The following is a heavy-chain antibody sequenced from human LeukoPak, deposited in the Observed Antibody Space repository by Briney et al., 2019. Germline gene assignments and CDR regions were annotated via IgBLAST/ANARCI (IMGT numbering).Heavy chain of an antibody. CDR1: GYTFTGYY. Sequence: ASVKVSCKASGYTFTGYYMHWVRQAPGQGLEWMGRINSNSGGTNSAQKFQGRVTMTRDTSTSTVYMELSSLGSEDTAVYYCARDQKVAGGLDYWGQGTLVTVSS. V-gene: IGHV1-2*06. CDR2: INSNSGGT. J-gene: IGHJ4*02. CDR3: ARDQKVAGGLDY. D-gene: IGHD2-8*02.